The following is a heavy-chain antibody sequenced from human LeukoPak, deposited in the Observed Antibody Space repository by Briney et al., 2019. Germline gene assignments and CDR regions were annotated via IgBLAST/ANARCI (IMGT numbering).Heavy chain of an antibody. Sequence: GASVKVSCRVSEYTLTELSMHWVRQAPGKGLEWMGGFDPEDGETIYAQKFQGRVTMTEDTSTDTAYMELSSLRSEDTAVYYCATALGGDYVGDAFDIWGQGTMVTVSS. V-gene: IGHV1-24*01. J-gene: IGHJ3*02. CDR3: ATALGGDYVGDAFDI. CDR1: EYTLTELS. D-gene: IGHD4-17*01. CDR2: FDPEDGET.